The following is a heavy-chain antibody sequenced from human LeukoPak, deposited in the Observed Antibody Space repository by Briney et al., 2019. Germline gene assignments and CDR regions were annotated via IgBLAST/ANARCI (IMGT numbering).Heavy chain of an antibody. CDR1: GGSFSGYY. CDR2: INRSGST. J-gene: IGHJ3*02. D-gene: IGHD5-12*01. Sequence: PSETLSLTCAVYGGSFSGYYWSWIRQPPGKGLEWIGEINRSGSTNYNPSLKSRVTISVDTSKNQFSLKLSSVTAADTAVYYCARDTVDNDAFDIWGQGTMVTVSS. V-gene: IGHV4-34*01. CDR3: ARDTVDNDAFDI.